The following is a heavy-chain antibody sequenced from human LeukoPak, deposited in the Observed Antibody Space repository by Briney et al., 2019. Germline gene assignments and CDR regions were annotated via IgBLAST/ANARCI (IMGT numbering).Heavy chain of an antibody. D-gene: IGHD3-22*01. V-gene: IGHV3-48*04. CDR3: ARDAYYYDSSGPDY. J-gene: IGHJ4*02. CDR1: GFTFSSYS. CDR2: ISSSSSTI. Sequence: GGSLRLSCAASGFTFSSYSMNWVRQAPGKGLEWVSCISSSSSTIYYADSVKGRFTISRDNAKNSLYLQMNSLRAEDTAVYYCARDAYYYDSSGPDYWGQGTLVTVSS.